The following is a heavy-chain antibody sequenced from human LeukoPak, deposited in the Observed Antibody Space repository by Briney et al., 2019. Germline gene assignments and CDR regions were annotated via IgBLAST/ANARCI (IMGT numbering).Heavy chain of an antibody. CDR3: ARVVDDIVVVPAAMYFDY. V-gene: IGHV1-18*01. CDR2: ISGYNGDT. Sequence: ASVKVSCKASGYIFSNYGINWVRQAPGQGLEWMGWISGYNGDTDYAQNLQGRVTMTTDTSTSTAYMELRSLRSDDTAVYYCARVVDDIVVVPAAMYFDYWGQGTLVTVSS. J-gene: IGHJ4*02. D-gene: IGHD2-2*01. CDR1: GYIFSNYG.